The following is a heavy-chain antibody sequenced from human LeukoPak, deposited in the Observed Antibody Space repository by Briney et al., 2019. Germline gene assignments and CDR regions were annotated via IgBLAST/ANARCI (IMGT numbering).Heavy chain of an antibody. V-gene: IGHV3-53*01. J-gene: IGHJ4*02. Sequence: PGGSLRFSCAASGFTVSTNYMSWVRQAPGKGLEWVSIIYSGGSTYYADSVKGRFTISRDNSKNTLYLQVNSLRAEDTALYYCARRGDGGRSFDYWGQGILVTVSS. CDR1: GFTVSTNY. D-gene: IGHD4-23*01. CDR3: ARRGDGGRSFDY. CDR2: IYSGGST.